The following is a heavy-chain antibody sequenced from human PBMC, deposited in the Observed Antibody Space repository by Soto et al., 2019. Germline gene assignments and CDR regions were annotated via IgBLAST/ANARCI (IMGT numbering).Heavy chain of an antibody. D-gene: IGHD2-8*01. V-gene: IGHV2-5*02. CDR1: GFSLSSIGVG. CDR3: AHEGMTSMVRAFDI. J-gene: IGHJ3*02. CDR2: IYWDGDK. Sequence: QITLKESGPTLVKPTQTLTLTCTFSGFSLSSIGVGVGWIRQPPGKALEWLAVIYWDGDKRYSPSLSNRLTITKATSENQVGVTMTNMDPVDSGTYYCAHEGMTSMVRAFDIWGQGTMVTVSS.